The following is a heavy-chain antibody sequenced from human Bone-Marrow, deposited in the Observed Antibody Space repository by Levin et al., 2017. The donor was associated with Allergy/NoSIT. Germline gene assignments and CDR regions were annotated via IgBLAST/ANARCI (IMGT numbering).Heavy chain of an antibody. D-gene: IGHD3-16*01. Sequence: PSETLSLTCTVSGGSISSYYWSWIRQPPGKGLEWIGYIYSSGNTNYNPSLKSRVTMSVDTSKNQFSLKLTSVTATDTAVYYCARGGPSLDYFDYWGQGALVTVSS. CDR2: IYSSGNT. CDR3: ARGGPSLDYFDY. V-gene: IGHV4-59*08. J-gene: IGHJ4*02. CDR1: GGSISSYY.